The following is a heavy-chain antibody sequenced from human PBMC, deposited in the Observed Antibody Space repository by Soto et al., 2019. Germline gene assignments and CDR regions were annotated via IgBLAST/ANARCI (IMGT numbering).Heavy chain of an antibody. D-gene: IGHD3-10*01. Sequence: QVQLVQSGAELKKPGASVELSCKTSGYIFSLKAIHWVRQAPGQRLEWLGMINPDNANTEYSQKFQGRVTFTRDTSASTAYMVLTSLISEHTAVYSCASGDASVSWSFDFWGRGTLVTVSA. J-gene: IGHJ4*02. CDR2: INPDNANT. CDR3: ASGDASVSWSFDF. CDR1: GYIFSLKA. V-gene: IGHV1-3*01.